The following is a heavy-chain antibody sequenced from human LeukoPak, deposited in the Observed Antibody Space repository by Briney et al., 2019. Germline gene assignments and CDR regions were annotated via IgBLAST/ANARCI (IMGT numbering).Heavy chain of an antibody. CDR3: ASNHGSGSSRFDY. Sequence: PSETLSLTCTVSGGSISSYYWNWIRQPPGKGLERIGYIYYSGSTNYNPSLKSRVTISVDASKNQFSLKLSSVTAADTAVYYCASNHGSGSSRFDYWGQGTLVTVSS. J-gene: IGHJ4*02. D-gene: IGHD3-10*01. CDR2: IYYSGST. V-gene: IGHV4-59*01. CDR1: GGSISSYY.